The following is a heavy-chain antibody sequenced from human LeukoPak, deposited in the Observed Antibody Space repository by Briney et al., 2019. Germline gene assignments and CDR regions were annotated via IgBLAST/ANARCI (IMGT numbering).Heavy chain of an antibody. Sequence: GGSLRLSCAASGFTFTNYWMSWVRQAPGKGLELVANIKQDRSEKYYADSVKGRFTISRDNSKNTLYLQMNSLRAEDTAVYYCAKDGTDYDILTGPQYYYYMDVWGKGTTVTISS. D-gene: IGHD3-9*01. J-gene: IGHJ6*03. CDR1: GFTFTNYW. CDR2: IKQDRSEK. V-gene: IGHV3-7*01. CDR3: AKDGTDYDILTGPQYYYYMDV.